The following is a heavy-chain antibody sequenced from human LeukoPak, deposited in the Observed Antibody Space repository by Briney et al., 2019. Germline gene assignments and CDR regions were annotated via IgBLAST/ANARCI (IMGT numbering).Heavy chain of an antibody. D-gene: IGHD6-13*01. CDR3: ASEEKVGSSSWYNWFDP. Sequence: GGSLRLSCAASGFTFSSYSMNWVRQAPGKGLEWVSSISSSSSYIYYADSVKGRFTISRDNAKNSLYLQMNSLRAEDTAVYYCASEEKVGSSSWYNWFDPWGQGTLVTVSS. CDR2: ISSSSSYI. V-gene: IGHV3-21*01. CDR1: GFTFSSYS. J-gene: IGHJ5*02.